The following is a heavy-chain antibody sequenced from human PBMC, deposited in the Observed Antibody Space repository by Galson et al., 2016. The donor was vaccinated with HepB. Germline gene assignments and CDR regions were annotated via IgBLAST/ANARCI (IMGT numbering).Heavy chain of an antibody. CDR3: ARGVGEFWSGFGSGGY. Sequence: SLRLSCAASGFTFSSSAMHWVRQAPGKGLGWVALISYDGNNKYYADSVKGRFIISRDNSKNTLYLQINSLRAEDTAVYYCARGVGEFWSGFGSGGYWGQGALVTVSS. D-gene: IGHD3-3*01. CDR2: ISYDGNNK. J-gene: IGHJ4*02. V-gene: IGHV3-30-3*01. CDR1: GFTFSSSA.